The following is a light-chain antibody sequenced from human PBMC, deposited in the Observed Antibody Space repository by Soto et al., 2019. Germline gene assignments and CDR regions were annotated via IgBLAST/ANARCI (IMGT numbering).Light chain of an antibody. CDR2: GAS. J-gene: IGKJ1*01. CDR1: QSVYNNY. CDR3: QQFTFSMWT. V-gene: IGKV3-20*01. Sequence: EVVLTQSPGTLSLSPGETATLSCRTSQSVYNNYLAWYQQKPVQAPRLLIHGASSRATDVPDRFSASGSGTDFTLTIRRLEPEDFAVYYCQQFTFSMWTFGLGTRVEV.